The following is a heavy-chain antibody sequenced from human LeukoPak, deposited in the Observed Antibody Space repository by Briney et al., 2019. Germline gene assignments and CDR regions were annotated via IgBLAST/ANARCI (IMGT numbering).Heavy chain of an antibody. J-gene: IGHJ4*02. D-gene: IGHD6-13*01. CDR3: ARDLRSSLLFDY. V-gene: IGHV3-21*01. CDR2: ISSSSSYI. CDR1: GFTFSSYS. Sequence: GGSLRLSCAASGFTFSSYSMNWVRQAPGKGLEWVSSISSSSSYIYYADSVKGRFTISRDNAKNSLYLQMNSLRAEDTAVYYCARDLRSSLLFDYWGQGTLVTVST.